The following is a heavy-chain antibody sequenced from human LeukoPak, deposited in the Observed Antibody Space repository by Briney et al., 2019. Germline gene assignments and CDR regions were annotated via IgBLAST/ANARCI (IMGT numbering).Heavy chain of an antibody. CDR3: SKAGDTNYYRYGDY. Sequence: GGSLRLSCAASGFTFSSYEMNWVRQAPGKGLERVSYISSSGSTIYYADSVKGRFTISRDNAKNTLYLQMNNLRGEDTALYYCSKAGDTNYYRYGDYWGQGTLVTVSS. CDR2: ISSSGSTI. D-gene: IGHD5-18*01. V-gene: IGHV3-48*03. CDR1: GFTFSSYE. J-gene: IGHJ4*02.